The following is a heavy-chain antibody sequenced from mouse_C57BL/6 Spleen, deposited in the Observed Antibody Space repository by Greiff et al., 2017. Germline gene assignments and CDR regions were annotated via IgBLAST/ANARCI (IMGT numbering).Heavy chain of an antibody. V-gene: IGHV1-69*01. Sequence: QVQLQQPGAELVMPGASVKLSCKASGYTFTSYWMHWVKQRPGQGLEWIGEIDPSGSYTNYNQKFKGKSTLTVDKSSSTAYMQLSRLTSEDSAVYYCARYDYDDGDWYFDVWGTGTTVTVSS. CDR1: GYTFTSYW. CDR2: IDPSGSYT. D-gene: IGHD2-4*01. CDR3: ARYDYDDGDWYFDV. J-gene: IGHJ1*03.